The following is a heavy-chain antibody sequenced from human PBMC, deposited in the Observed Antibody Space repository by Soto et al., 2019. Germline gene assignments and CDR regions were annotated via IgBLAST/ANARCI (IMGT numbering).Heavy chain of an antibody. Sequence: ASVKVSCKASGYTFTSYDINWVRQATGQGLEWMGWMNPNSGNTGYAQKFQGRVTMTRNTSISTAYMELRSLRSEDTAVYYCARGKREYSYYYGMDVWGQGTTVTVSS. CDR2: MNPNSGNT. J-gene: IGHJ6*02. D-gene: IGHD1-26*01. CDR1: GYTFTSYD. CDR3: ARGKREYSYYYGMDV. V-gene: IGHV1-8*01.